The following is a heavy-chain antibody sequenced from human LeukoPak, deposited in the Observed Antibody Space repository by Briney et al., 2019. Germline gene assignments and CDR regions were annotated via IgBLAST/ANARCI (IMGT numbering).Heavy chain of an antibody. Sequence: GGPLSLSCVASGFTCNKDWMNWVRHAPGKGLDRMPNINQRGSERYYVDSVKGRFTVSRDNAKNSLYLQMNSLTDDDTAVYYCARDPDLVPGVNFHYWGQGTLVTVSS. CDR1: GFTCNKDW. CDR2: INQRGSER. J-gene: IGHJ4*02. V-gene: IGHV3-7*03. D-gene: IGHD3-10*01. CDR3: ARDPDLVPGVNFHY.